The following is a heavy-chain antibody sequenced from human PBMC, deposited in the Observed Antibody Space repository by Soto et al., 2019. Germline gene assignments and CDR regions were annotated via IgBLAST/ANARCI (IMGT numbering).Heavy chain of an antibody. CDR2: IYYSGST. V-gene: IGHV4-30-4*01. CDR3: ARDYGDYGPEGY. CDR1: GGSISSGDCY. Sequence: SETLSLTCTVSGGSISSGDCYWSWIRQPPGKGLEWIGYIYYSGSTYYNPSLKSRVTISVDTSKNQFSLKLSSVTAADTAVYYCARDYGDYGPEGYWGQGTLVTVYS. J-gene: IGHJ4*02. D-gene: IGHD4-17*01.